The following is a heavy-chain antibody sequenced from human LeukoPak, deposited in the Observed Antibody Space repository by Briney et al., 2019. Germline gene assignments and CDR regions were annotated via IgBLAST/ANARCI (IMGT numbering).Heavy chain of an antibody. V-gene: IGHV3-7*01. CDR2: IKQDGSEK. D-gene: IGHD3-10*01. J-gene: IGHJ4*02. CDR1: GFTFSDYW. Sequence: PGGSLRLSCAASGFTFSDYWMSWVRQAPGKGLERVANIKQDGSEKYYVDSVKGRFTISRDNAKNSLYLQMNSLRAEDTAVYYCASQRYTMVRGVIEWPLDYWGQETLVTVSS. CDR3: ASQRYTMVRGVIEWPLDY.